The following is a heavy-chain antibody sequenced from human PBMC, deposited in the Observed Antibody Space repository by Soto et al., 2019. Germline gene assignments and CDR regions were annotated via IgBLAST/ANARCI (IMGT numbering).Heavy chain of an antibody. CDR3: ARGINLAYYTV. Sequence: KPSETLSLTCTVSGGSISSGDYYWSWIRQPPGKGLEWIGYIYYSGSTYYNPSLKSRVTISVDTSKNQFSLKLSSVTAADTAVYYCARGINLAYYTVWGPGTLVTVSS. V-gene: IGHV4-30-4*01. CDR2: IYYSGST. D-gene: IGHD3-22*01. CDR1: GGSISSGDYY. J-gene: IGHJ4*02.